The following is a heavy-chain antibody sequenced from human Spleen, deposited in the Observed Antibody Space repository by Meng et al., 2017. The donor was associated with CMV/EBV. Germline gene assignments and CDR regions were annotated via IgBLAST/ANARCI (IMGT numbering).Heavy chain of an antibody. CDR2: ISAYNGNT. CDR1: GYTFTSYG. CDR3: ARVWWNYGSYYGMDV. Sequence: ASVKVSCKASGYTFTSYGISWVRQAPGQGLEWMGWISAYNGNTNYAQKLQGRVTMTTDTSTSTAYMELSRLRSDDTAVYYCARVWWNYGSYYGMDVWGQGTTVTVSS. J-gene: IGHJ6*02. D-gene: IGHD1-7*01. V-gene: IGHV1-18*01.